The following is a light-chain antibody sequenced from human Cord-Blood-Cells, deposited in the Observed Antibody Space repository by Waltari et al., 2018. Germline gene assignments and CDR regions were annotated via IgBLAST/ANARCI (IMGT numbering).Light chain of an antibody. CDR3: QQSYSTPWT. J-gene: IGKJ1*01. V-gene: IGKV1-39*01. CDR2: AAS. Sequence: DIQTTQSPSPLSASVGDRVTITCRASQSISSYLNWYQQKPGKAPKLLIYAASSLQSGVPSRFSGSGSGTDFTLTISSLQPEDFATYYCQQSYSTPWTFGQGTKVEIK. CDR1: QSISSY.